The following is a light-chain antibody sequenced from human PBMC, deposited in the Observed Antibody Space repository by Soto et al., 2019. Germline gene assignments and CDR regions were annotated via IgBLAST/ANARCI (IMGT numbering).Light chain of an antibody. Sequence: AIQMTQSPSSLSASVGDRVTITCRASQGISNDLAWNQQKPGKAPKLLIYAASSLQSGVPPRFSGSGSGTDFTLTISSLQPEDFATYFCLQDYNFPYTFGQGTKVDIK. CDR3: LQDYNFPYT. J-gene: IGKJ2*01. V-gene: IGKV1-6*01. CDR2: AAS. CDR1: QGISND.